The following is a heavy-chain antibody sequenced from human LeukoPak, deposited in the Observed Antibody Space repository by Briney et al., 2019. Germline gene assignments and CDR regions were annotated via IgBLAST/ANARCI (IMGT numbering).Heavy chain of an antibody. CDR3: AKEALKAAILSYYFDY. Sequence: GGSLRLSCAASGFTFSSYAMSWVRQAPGKGLEWVSSISGSAICGRGGRTYYADSVKGRFTISRDNSKNTLCLQMNSLTAADTAVYYCAKEALKAAILSYYFDYWGQGTLVTVSS. CDR1: GFTFSSYA. V-gene: IGHV3-23*01. CDR2: ISGSAICGRGGRT. J-gene: IGHJ4*02. D-gene: IGHD2-2*01.